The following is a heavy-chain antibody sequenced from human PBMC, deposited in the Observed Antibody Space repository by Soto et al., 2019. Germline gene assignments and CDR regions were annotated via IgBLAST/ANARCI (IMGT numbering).Heavy chain of an antibody. CDR3: AKNANYDFWSGYYYGMDV. Sequence: GGSLRLSCAASGFTFSSYAMSWVRQAPGKGLEWVSAISGSGGSTYYADSAKGRFTISRDNSKDTLYLQMNSLRAEYTAVYYCAKNANYDFWSGYYYGMDVWGQGTTVTVSS. CDR2: ISGSGGST. CDR1: GFTFSSYA. J-gene: IGHJ6*02. D-gene: IGHD3-3*01. V-gene: IGHV3-23*01.